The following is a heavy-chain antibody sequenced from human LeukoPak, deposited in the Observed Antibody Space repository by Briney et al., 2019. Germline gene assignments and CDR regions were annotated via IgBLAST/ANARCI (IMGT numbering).Heavy chain of an antibody. J-gene: IGHJ4*02. CDR2: IYASGST. D-gene: IGHD2-2*01. CDR3: ARDPSTVYYFDY. Sequence: SETLSLTCTVSGGSISSYYWNWIRQPAGQGLEWIGRIYASGSTYYNPSLKSRVTISVDTSKNQFSLKLSSVTAADTAVYYCARDPSTVYYFDYWGQGTLVTVSS. CDR1: GGSISSYY. V-gene: IGHV4-4*07.